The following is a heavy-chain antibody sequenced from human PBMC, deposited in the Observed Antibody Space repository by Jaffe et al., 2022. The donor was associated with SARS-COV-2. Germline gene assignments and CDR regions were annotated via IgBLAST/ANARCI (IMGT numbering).Heavy chain of an antibody. D-gene: IGHD1-1*01. CDR3: AKRSNIYPLGWFDP. CDR2: ISNSGNTI. Sequence: QVQLVESGGGLVKPGGSLRLSCAASGFTFSDFYMSWIRQAPGKGLEWVSYISNSGNTIYYADSVKGRFTISRDNAKNSLYLQMNSLRAEDTAVYYCAKRSNIYPLGWFDPWGQGTLVTVSS. CDR1: GFTFSDFY. J-gene: IGHJ5*02. V-gene: IGHV3-11*01.